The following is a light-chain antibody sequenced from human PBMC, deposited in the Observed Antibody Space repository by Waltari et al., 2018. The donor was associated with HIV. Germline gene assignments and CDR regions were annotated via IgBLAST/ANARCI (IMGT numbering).Light chain of an antibody. V-gene: IGLV3-1*01. Sequence: SYELTQPPSASVSPGQPASITCSGDKLGDKYASWYQQKPGQSPVLVIYQDNKRPSGIPERFSGSNSGNTATLTISGTQAMDEADYYCQAWDSSTVVFGGGTKLTVL. J-gene: IGLJ2*01. CDR2: QDN. CDR1: KLGDKY. CDR3: QAWDSSTVV.